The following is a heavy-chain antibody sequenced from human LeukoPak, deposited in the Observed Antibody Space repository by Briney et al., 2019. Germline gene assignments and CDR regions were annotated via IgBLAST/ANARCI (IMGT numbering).Heavy chain of an antibody. D-gene: IGHD3-10*01. CDR2: INPNSGGT. V-gene: IGHV1-2*02. CDR1: GYTFTDYY. Sequence: ASVKVSCKASGYTFTDYYMHWVRQAPGQGLEWMGWINPNSGGTNYAQKFQGRVTMTRDTSISTAYMELSRLRSDDTAVYYCARVDMVRGIIDYYYYMDVWGKGTPVTISS. CDR3: ARVDMVRGIIDYYYYMDV. J-gene: IGHJ6*03.